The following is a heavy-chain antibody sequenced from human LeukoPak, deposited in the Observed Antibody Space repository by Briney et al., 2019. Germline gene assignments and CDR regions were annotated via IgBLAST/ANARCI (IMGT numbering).Heavy chain of an antibody. J-gene: IGHJ4*02. Sequence: PSETLSLTCAVYGGSFSGYYWSWIRQPPGKGLEWIGEINHSGSTNYNPSLKSRVTISVDTSKNQFSLKLSSVTAADTAVYYCARHYWYYYDSSGYPADSYYFDYWGQGTLVTVSS. CDR3: ARHYWYYYDSSGYPADSYYFDY. CDR2: INHSGST. CDR1: GGSFSGYY. D-gene: IGHD3-22*01. V-gene: IGHV4-34*01.